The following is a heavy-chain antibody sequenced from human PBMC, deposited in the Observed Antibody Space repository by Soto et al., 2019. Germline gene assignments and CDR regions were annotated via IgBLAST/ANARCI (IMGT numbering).Heavy chain of an antibody. CDR3: AKDLPPSTYYYDSSGYLGCDY. D-gene: IGHD3-22*01. CDR1: GFTFSSYG. Sequence: QVQLVESGGGVVQPGRSLRLSCAASGFTFSSYGMHWVRQAPGKGLEWVAVISYDGSNKYYADSVKGRFTISRDNSKNTLYLQMNSLRAEDTAVYYCAKDLPPSTYYYDSSGYLGCDYWGQGTLVTVSS. CDR2: ISYDGSNK. V-gene: IGHV3-30*18. J-gene: IGHJ4*02.